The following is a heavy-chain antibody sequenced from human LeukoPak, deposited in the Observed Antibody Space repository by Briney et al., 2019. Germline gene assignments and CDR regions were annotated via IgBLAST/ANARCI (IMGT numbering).Heavy chain of an antibody. D-gene: IGHD1-1*01. Sequence: GGSLRLSCAASGFTFSSYAMTWVRQAPGKGLEWVSGFSGSGGSPYYADSVKGRFTVSRDNSKSTLYLQMNSLRAEDTAIYYCAKVLSPGHDAFDIWGQGTMVTVSS. V-gene: IGHV3-23*01. CDR1: GFTFSSYA. CDR3: AKVLSPGHDAFDI. J-gene: IGHJ3*02. CDR2: FSGSGGSP.